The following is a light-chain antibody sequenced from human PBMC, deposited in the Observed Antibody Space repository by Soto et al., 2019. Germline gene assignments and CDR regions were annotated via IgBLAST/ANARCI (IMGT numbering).Light chain of an antibody. CDR1: QSVSNN. J-gene: IGKJ5*01. CDR3: QQYGSSPIT. V-gene: IGKV3-15*01. CDR2: GAS. Sequence: EIVMTQSPATLSVSPGERATLSCRASQSVSNNLAWYQKKPGQAPRLLIYGASTRATGIPARFSGSGSGTEFTLTISSLQSEDFAFYYCQQYGSSPITFGQGTRLEIK.